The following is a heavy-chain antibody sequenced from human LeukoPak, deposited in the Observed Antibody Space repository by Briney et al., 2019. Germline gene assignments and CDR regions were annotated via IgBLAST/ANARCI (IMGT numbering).Heavy chain of an antibody. D-gene: IGHD5-18*01. CDR2: INQDGSQK. CDR3: AARWGYNGFDI. J-gene: IGHJ3*02. CDR1: GFTFNSYW. Sequence: GGSLRLSCAASGFTFNSYWMTWVRQAPGKGLEWVASINQDGSQKYYVESLKGRFTISRDNAKNSHYLQMNSLRAEDTALFYCAARWGYNGFDIWGQGTMVAVSS. V-gene: IGHV3-7*03.